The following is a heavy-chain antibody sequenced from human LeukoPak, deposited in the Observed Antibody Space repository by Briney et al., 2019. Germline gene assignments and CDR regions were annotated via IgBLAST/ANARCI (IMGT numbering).Heavy chain of an antibody. J-gene: IGHJ4*02. CDR1: GYTFTSYG. CDR2: ISAYNGNT. CDR3: ARIDFWSGYTTSDY. Sequence: ASVKVSCKASGYTFTSYGISWVRQAPGQGLVWMGWISAYNGNTNYAQKLQGRVTMTTDTSTSTAYMELRSLRSDDTAVYYCARIDFWSGYTTSDYWGQGTLVTVSS. V-gene: IGHV1-18*01. D-gene: IGHD3-3*01.